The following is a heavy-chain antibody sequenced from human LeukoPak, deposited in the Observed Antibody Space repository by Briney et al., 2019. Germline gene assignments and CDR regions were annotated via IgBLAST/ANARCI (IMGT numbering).Heavy chain of an antibody. CDR2: INPNSGGT. Sequence: ASVKVSCKASGYTFTGYYMHWARQAPGQGLEWMGWINPNSGGTNYAQKFQGRVTMTRDMSTSTVYMELSSLISEDTAVYYCARGSSRGPRDAFDFWGQGTMVTLSS. V-gene: IGHV1-2*02. CDR1: GYTFTGYY. CDR3: ARGSSRGPRDAFDF. J-gene: IGHJ3*01. D-gene: IGHD2-15*01.